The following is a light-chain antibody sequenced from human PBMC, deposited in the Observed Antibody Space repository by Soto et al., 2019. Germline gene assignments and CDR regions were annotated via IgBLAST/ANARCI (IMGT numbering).Light chain of an antibody. CDR1: SSDVGGYNY. V-gene: IGLV2-14*01. CDR2: EVT. CDR3: SSYASSKTWV. J-gene: IGLJ3*02. Sequence: QSVLTQPASVSGSPGQSITISCTGTSSDVGGYNYVSWYQQHPGKAPNLMIYEVTDRPSGVSTRFSGSKSGNTASLTISGLQAEDEADYYCSSYASSKTWVFGGGTKLTVL.